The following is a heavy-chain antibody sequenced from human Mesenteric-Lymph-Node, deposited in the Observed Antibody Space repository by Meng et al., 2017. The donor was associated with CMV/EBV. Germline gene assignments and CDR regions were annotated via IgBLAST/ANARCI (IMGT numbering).Heavy chain of an antibody. D-gene: IGHD3-22*01. CDR2: IRYDGSNK. Sequence: GGSLRLSCAASGFTFSSYGMHWVRQAPGKGLEWVAFIRYDGSNKYYADSVKGRFTISRDNSKNTLYLQMNSLRAEDTAVYYCAKDPRHYYDSSGYYCWGQGTLVTVSS. CDR3: AKDPRHYYDSSGYYC. CDR1: GFTFSSYG. J-gene: IGHJ4*02. V-gene: IGHV3-30*02.